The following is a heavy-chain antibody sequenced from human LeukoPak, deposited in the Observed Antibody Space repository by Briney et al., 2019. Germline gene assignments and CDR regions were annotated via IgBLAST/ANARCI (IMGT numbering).Heavy chain of an antibody. CDR3: AKTIASLGSGARYFDP. Sequence: GESLKISCKASGYSFTNYWIARVRQKPGKGLEWMGIMHPGESEINYSPSLEGQVTISADTSISTAYLEWYSLKASDSAIYYCAKTIASLGSGARYFDPWGQGTMITVSS. V-gene: IGHV5-51*01. CDR1: GYSFTNYW. CDR2: MHPGESEI. D-gene: IGHD5/OR15-5a*01. J-gene: IGHJ5*02.